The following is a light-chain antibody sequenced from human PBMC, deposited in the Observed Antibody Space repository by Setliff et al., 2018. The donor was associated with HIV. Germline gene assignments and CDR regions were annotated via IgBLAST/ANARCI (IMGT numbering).Light chain of an antibody. J-gene: IGLJ2*01. CDR2: EVT. CDR1: SSDVGGYNY. CDR3: TSYTSSRTVV. V-gene: IGLV2-14*01. Sequence: QSALTQPRSVSGSPGQSVTISCTGTSSDVGGYNYVSWYQQHPGKAPKLMIYEVTNRPSGVSDRFSGSKSGNMASLTISGLQAEDEATYYCTSYTSSRTVVFGGGTKVTVL.